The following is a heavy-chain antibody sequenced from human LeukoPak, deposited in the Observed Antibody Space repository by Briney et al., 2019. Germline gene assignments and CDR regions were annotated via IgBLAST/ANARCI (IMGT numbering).Heavy chain of an antibody. D-gene: IGHD3-16*01. V-gene: IGHV4-31*03. J-gene: IGHJ4*01. CDR1: GGSISSGGYY. CDR3: ARAGGFFSPFGY. Sequence: SETLSLTCTVSGGSISSGGYYWSWIRQHPGTGLEWIGYIYYSGSTYYNPSLKSRVTISVDTSKNQFSLKLSSVTAADTAVYYCARAGGFFSPFGYWGHGTLVTVSS. CDR2: IYYSGST.